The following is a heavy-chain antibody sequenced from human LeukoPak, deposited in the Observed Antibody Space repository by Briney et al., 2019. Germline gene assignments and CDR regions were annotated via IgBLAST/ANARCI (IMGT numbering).Heavy chain of an antibody. CDR2: INPNSGGT. J-gene: IGHJ4*02. V-gene: IGHV1-2*02. CDR1: GYTFTGYY. CDR3: ARLYSSGWYLIPDY. D-gene: IGHD6-19*01. Sequence: ASVKVSCKASGYTFTGYYMHWVRQAPGQGLEWMGWINPNSGGTNYAQKFQGRVTMTRDTSIGTAYMELSRLRSDDTAVYYCARLYSSGWYLIPDYWGQGTLVTVSS.